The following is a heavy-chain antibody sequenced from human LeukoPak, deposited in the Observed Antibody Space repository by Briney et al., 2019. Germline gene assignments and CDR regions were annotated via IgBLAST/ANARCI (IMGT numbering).Heavy chain of an antibody. CDR1: GFTFDDYA. CDR2: ISGSGGST. J-gene: IGHJ4*02. CDR3: AKEGPYSSYYYDSSGYPYFDY. Sequence: PGGSLRLSCAASGFTFDDYAMHWVRQAPGKGLEWVSAISGSGGSTYYADSVKGRFTISRDNSKNTLYLQMNSLRAEDTAVYYCAKEGPYSSYYYDSSGYPYFDYWGQGTLVTVSS. D-gene: IGHD3-22*01. V-gene: IGHV3-23*01.